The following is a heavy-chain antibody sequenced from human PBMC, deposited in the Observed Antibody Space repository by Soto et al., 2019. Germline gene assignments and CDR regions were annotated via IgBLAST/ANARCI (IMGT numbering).Heavy chain of an antibody. D-gene: IGHD3-22*01. Sequence: PGGSLRLSCAASGFTFSSYGMHWVRQAPGKGLEWVAFISFDGRNKYYADSVKGRFTISRDNSKNTLYLQMNSLRAEDTAVYYCAKTLLYDISGYGMDGWGLGTTVTVSS. CDR1: GFTFSSYG. J-gene: IGHJ6*02. V-gene: IGHV3-30*18. CDR2: ISFDGRNK. CDR3: AKTLLYDISGYGMDG.